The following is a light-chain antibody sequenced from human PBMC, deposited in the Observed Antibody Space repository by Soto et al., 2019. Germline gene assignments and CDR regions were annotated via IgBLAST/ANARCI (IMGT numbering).Light chain of an antibody. CDR2: DAS. CDR3: QQYGSSGT. V-gene: IGKV3-20*01. CDR1: QSVSSN. J-gene: IGKJ1*01. Sequence: TQSPSTLSASLGDRVTITCRASQSVSSNLAWYQQKPGQAPRLLIYDASSRATGIPARFSGSGYGTDFTLTISRLEPEDFAVYYCQQYGSSGTFGQGTKVDIK.